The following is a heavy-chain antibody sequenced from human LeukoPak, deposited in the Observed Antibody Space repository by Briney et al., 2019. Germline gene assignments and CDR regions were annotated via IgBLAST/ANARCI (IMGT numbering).Heavy chain of an antibody. CDR1: GGSISYNY. J-gene: IGHJ4*02. D-gene: IGHD1-14*01. V-gene: IGHV4-4*07. CDR3: ARDSGSGHFDY. Sequence: KPSETLSLTCSVSGGSISYNYWSWIRQPAGKGLEWIGRLSSGGSTNYSPSLKSRLTISVDRSKNHFSLKLTSVTAADTAVYYCARDSGSGHFDYWGQGTLVTDCS. CDR2: LSSGGST.